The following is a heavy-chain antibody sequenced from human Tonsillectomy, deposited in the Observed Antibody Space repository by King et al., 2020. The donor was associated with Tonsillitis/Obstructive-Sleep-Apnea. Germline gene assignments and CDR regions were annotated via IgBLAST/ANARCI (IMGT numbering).Heavy chain of an antibody. Sequence: QLVESGGGLVQPGGSLRLSCAASGFIFSNYAMSWVRQAPGKGLEWVSGITGSGGTTYYADSVKGRFTISRDNSKNTLYLQMNSLRVEDTAVYYCAKKYCSTTSCSPDYWGQGTLVTVSS. D-gene: IGHD2-2*01. V-gene: IGHV3-23*04. CDR3: AKKYCSTTSCSPDY. CDR1: GFIFSNYA. CDR2: ITGSGGTT. J-gene: IGHJ4*02.